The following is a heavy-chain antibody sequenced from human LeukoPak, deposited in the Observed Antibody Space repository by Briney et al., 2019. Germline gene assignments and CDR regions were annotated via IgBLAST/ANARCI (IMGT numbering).Heavy chain of an antibody. V-gene: IGHV1-18*01. Sequence: ASVKVSCKASGYTFTSYGISWVRQAPGQGLEWMGWISAYNGNTNYAQKLQGRVTTTTDASTSTAYMELRSLRSDDTAVYYCARFLAAAGTSGWFDPWGQGTLVTVSS. CDR2: ISAYNGNT. CDR3: ARFLAAAGTSGWFDP. CDR1: GYTFTSYG. D-gene: IGHD6-13*01. J-gene: IGHJ5*02.